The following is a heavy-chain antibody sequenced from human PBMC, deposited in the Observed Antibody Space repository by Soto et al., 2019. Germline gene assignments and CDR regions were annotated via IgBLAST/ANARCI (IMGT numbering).Heavy chain of an antibody. CDR2: ISGYNGDT. D-gene: IGHD2-8*01. V-gene: IGHV1-18*01. Sequence: ASVEVSCKASGYTFCRYGISLVRQAPGQGLEWMGWISGYNGDTKYAQKVQGRVTMTIDTSTYTAYMELRSLTSDDTAIYYCAKNGQPPYYYYGMDVWGQGTTVTV. CDR3: AKNGQPPYYYYGMDV. CDR1: GYTFCRYG. J-gene: IGHJ6*02.